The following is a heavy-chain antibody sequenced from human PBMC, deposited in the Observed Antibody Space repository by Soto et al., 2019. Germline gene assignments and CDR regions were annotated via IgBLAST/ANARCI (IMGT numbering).Heavy chain of an antibody. CDR1: GFTFSIFS. CDR2: VNAAANDI. Sequence: EVQLVESGGGLVQPGGSQRLSCAASGFTFSIFSISWVRQAPGKGLEWISYVNAAANDIYYTDSVRGRFTISRDNAKNSLYLQMNSLRDDDTAVYYCVRDRMWEQWLGPHDAFEIWGQGTMVTVS. CDR3: VRDRMWEQWLGPHDAFEI. V-gene: IGHV3-48*02. J-gene: IGHJ3*02. D-gene: IGHD6-19*01.